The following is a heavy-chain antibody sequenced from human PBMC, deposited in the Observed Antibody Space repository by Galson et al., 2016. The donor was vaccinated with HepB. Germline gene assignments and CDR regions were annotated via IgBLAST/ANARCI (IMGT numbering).Heavy chain of an antibody. J-gene: IGHJ4*02. CDR3: AHLVNWNPLSYFDS. D-gene: IGHD1-20*01. CDR2: IYWNDDK. CDR1: GFSLTTSGVG. Sequence: PALVKPTQTLTLTCTFSGFSLTTSGVGVGWIRQPPGKALEWLALIYWNDDKRNSPSLKSRLTILKDTSKNQVVLTMTNLDPVDTATYYCAHLVNWNPLSYFDSWGPGILVTVSS. V-gene: IGHV2-5*01.